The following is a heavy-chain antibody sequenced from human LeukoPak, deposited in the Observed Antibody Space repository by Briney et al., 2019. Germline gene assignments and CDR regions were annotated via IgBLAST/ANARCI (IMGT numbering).Heavy chain of an antibody. CDR3: AKFSSSSGYYQSFDY. CDR1: GGSINSGDYY. J-gene: IGHJ4*02. CDR2: IHYSGST. V-gene: IGHV4-31*03. Sequence: SETLSLTCTVSGGSINSGDYYWSWVRQLPGKGLEWFGYIHYSGSTYYSPYLRSRVTMSVDTSKNQFSLKLTSVTAADTAVYYCAKFSSSSGYYQSFDYWGQGTLVTVSS. D-gene: IGHD3-22*01.